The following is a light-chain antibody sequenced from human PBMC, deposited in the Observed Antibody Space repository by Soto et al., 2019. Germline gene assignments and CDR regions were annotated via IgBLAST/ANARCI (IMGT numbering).Light chain of an antibody. V-gene: IGKV1-39*01. CDR1: QRITTY. J-gene: IGKJ2*01. Sequence: DMHMTHSPPSLSASVGARVTISCRASQRITTYLNWYQQKPGGAPKLLISTSVTLQRGVPSRFICSGSGTDFTLTITSLQPADFANYFCRQTSSTPYTFGHGNNLEIK. CDR2: TSV. CDR3: RQTSSTPYT.